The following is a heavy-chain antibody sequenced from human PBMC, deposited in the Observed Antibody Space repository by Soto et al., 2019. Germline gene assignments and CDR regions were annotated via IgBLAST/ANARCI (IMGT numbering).Heavy chain of an antibody. CDR1: GFIFDSYA. J-gene: IGHJ6*02. Sequence: EVKLLESGGGSVPPGASARLSCITSGFIFDSYAMSWVRQSPGRGLEWVAAISGSGHATYYTQSVRGRFTISRDKSKKTVFLQMTNLRDEDTAVYYCAIGGGQIYYFGMDVWGQGTTVTVSS. D-gene: IGHD3-16*01. V-gene: IGHV3-23*01. CDR2: ISGSGHAT. CDR3: AIGGGQIYYFGMDV.